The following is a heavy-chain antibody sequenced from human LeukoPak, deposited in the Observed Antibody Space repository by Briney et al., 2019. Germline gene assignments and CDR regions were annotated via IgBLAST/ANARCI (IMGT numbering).Heavy chain of an antibody. D-gene: IGHD6-13*01. Sequence: PGGSLRLSCAASGFIFSDFYMGWIRQAPGKGLEWVSYISISGTTTNYADSVKGRFTISRDNSKNTLYLQMNSLKAEDTAVYYCAKDGGIAAAGQRDAFDIWGQGTMVTVSS. CDR2: ISISGTTT. V-gene: IGHV3-11*04. CDR3: AKDGGIAAAGQRDAFDI. CDR1: GFIFSDFY. J-gene: IGHJ3*02.